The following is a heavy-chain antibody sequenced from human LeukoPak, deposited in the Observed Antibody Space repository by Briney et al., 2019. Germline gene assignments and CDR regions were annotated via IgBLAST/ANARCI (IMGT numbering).Heavy chain of an antibody. CDR3: TTPRRPDSSGWQNKI. Sequence: GGSLRLSCAASGFTFSGSAMHWVRQASGKGLEWVGRIKSKANSYATAYAASVKGRFTISRDDSKNTAYLQMNSLKTEDTAVYYCTTPRRPDSSGWQNKIWGQGTLVTVSS. D-gene: IGHD6-19*01. CDR2: IKSKANSYAT. V-gene: IGHV3-73*01. CDR1: GFTFSGSA. J-gene: IGHJ4*02.